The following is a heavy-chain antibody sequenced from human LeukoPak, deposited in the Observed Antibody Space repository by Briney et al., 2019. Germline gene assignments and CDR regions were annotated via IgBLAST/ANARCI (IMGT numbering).Heavy chain of an antibody. J-gene: IGHJ4*02. CDR3: ARDRGSGYRFDY. Sequence: ASVKVSCKASAYTFTSYGISWVRQAPGQGLEWMGWISAYNGNTNYAQKLQGRATMTTDTSTSTAYMELRSLRSDDTAVYYCARDRGSGYRFDYWGQGTLVTVSS. CDR1: AYTFTSYG. V-gene: IGHV1-18*01. D-gene: IGHD3-10*01. CDR2: ISAYNGNT.